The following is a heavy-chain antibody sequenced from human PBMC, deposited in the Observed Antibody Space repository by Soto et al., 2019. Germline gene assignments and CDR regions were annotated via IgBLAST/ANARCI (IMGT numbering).Heavy chain of an antibody. D-gene: IGHD4-17*01. Sequence: EVQLVESGGDLVKTGESLRLSCAASDFTFSNAWMNWVRQPPGKGLEWVGRIKSKRDGETTDYAAPVKGRFTISRDDSINMLYLQINSLKAEDTAIYYCTADVPGSDYPIDYWGQGTLVTVS. CDR2: IKSKRDGETT. CDR1: DFTFSNAW. J-gene: IGHJ4*02. V-gene: IGHV3-15*07. CDR3: TADVPGSDYPIDY.